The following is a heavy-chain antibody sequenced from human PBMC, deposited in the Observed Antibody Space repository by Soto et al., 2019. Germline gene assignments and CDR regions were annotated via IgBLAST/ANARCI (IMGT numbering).Heavy chain of an antibody. Sequence: GGSPRLSFAATRFTFSQYSKKWVRQATGPGLEWVSYISGGGETIYYADHVRGRVTISRDNAKNSLFLQMSILREEDTAVYYCASESPSAQWRPTRYFDYWGQVTLVTVSS. J-gene: IGHJ4*02. D-gene: IGHD6-19*01. CDR1: RFTFSQYS. CDR2: ISGGGETI. CDR3: ASESPSAQWRPTRYFDY. V-gene: IGHV3-48*02.